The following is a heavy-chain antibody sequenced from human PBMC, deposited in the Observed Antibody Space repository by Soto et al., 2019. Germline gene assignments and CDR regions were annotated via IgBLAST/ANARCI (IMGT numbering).Heavy chain of an antibody. CDR3: AVQGPSLIRCLGD. CDR2: LIPIFGTA. J-gene: IGHJ4*02. V-gene: IGHV1-69*06. Sequence: QVQLVQSGAEVKKPGSSVKVSCKASGGTFSSYAISWVRQAPGQGLEWMGGLIPIFGTANYAQQFQGRVTITADKSTSTADMELSSLLSEEAAVYYCAVQGPSLIRCLGDWGQGTLVTVCS. CDR1: GGTFSSYA. D-gene: IGHD4-17*01.